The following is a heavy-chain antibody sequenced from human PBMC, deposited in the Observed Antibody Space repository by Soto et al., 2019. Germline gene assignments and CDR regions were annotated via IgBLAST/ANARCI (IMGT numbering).Heavy chain of an antibody. Sequence: QVQLQESGPGLVKPSETLSLTCTVSGDSITNYYWNWFRLPAGKGLEWIGRIYTSGNPKYSPSLKSRVTMSVDTAKYQFSLNLNSVTAADTAVYYCAREGTYYDSSIYSSFDYWGQGILVTVSS. V-gene: IGHV4-4*07. CDR3: AREGTYYDSSIYSSFDY. J-gene: IGHJ4*02. CDR1: GDSITNYY. D-gene: IGHD3-22*01. CDR2: IYTSGNP.